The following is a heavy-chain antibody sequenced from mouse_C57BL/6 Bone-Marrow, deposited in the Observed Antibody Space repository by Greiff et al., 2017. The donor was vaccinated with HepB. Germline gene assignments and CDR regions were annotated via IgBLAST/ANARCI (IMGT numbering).Heavy chain of an antibody. CDR1: GFSFNTYA. V-gene: IGHV10-1*01. J-gene: IGHJ3*01. D-gene: IGHD2-3*01. Sequence: VQLQQSGGGLVQPKGSLKLSCAASGFSFNTYAMNWVRQAPGKGLEWVARIRSKSNNYATYYADSVKDRFTISRDDSESMLYLQMNNLKTEDTAMYYCVRHEDDGGGYWGQGTLVTVSA. CDR2: IRSKSNNYAT. CDR3: VRHEDDGGGY.